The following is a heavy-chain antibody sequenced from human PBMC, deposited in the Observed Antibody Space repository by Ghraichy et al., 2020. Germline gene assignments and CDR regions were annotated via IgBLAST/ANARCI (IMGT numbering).Heavy chain of an antibody. Sequence: ASVKVSCKASGYTFTSYGINWVRQAPGQGLEWMGWISAYNGNTNYAQKLQGRVTMTTDTSTSTAYMELRSLRSDDTAVYYCARDAPYCSSTSCHGWYFDLWGRGTLVTVSS. V-gene: IGHV1-18*01. CDR3: ARDAPYCSSTSCHGWYFDL. J-gene: IGHJ2*01. CDR2: ISAYNGNT. CDR1: GYTFTSYG. D-gene: IGHD2-2*01.